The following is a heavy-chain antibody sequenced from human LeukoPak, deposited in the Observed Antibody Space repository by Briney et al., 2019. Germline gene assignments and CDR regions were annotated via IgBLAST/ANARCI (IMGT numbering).Heavy chain of an antibody. CDR2: IWYDGSNK. CDR3: AKDLLRSGYDSSGYLDY. J-gene: IGHJ4*02. D-gene: IGHD3-22*01. V-gene: IGHV3-33*06. CDR1: GFTFSSYG. Sequence: TGGSLRLSCAASGFTFSSYGMHWVRQAPGKGLEWVAVIWYDGSNKYYADSVKGRFTISRDNSKNTLYLQMNSLRAEDTAVYYCAKDLLRSGYDSSGYLDYWGQGTLVTVSS.